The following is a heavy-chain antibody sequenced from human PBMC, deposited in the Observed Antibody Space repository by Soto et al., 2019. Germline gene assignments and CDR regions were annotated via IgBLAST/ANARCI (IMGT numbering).Heavy chain of an antibody. CDR3: AKAGEPRNWFDP. V-gene: IGHV3-23*01. D-gene: IGHD3-10*01. CDR1: GFTFSSYA. Sequence: PGGSLRLSCAASGFTFSSYAMSWVRQAPGKGLEWVSAISGSGGSTYYADSVKGRFTISRDNSKNTLYLQMNSLRAEDMAVYYCAKAGEPRNWFDPWGQGTLVTVSS. J-gene: IGHJ5*02. CDR2: ISGSGGST.